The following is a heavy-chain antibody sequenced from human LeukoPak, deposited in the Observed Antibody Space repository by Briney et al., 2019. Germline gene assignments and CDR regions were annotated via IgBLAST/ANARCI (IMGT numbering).Heavy chain of an antibody. CDR1: GFTFRSYA. Sequence: GGSLRLSCAASGFTFRSYAMHWVRQAPGEGLEWVAVISYDGSNEYYADSVKGRFTLSRDNSKNTLYLQMNSLRAGDTAVYYCARSPTDYDSSGYYRYWGQGTLVTVSS. CDR3: ARSPTDYDSSGYYRY. J-gene: IGHJ4*02. CDR2: ISYDGSNE. D-gene: IGHD3-22*01. V-gene: IGHV3-30*04.